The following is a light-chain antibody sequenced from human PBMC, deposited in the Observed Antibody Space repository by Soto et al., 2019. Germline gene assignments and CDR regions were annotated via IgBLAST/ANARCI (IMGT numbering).Light chain of an antibody. V-gene: IGKV1-39*01. CDR2: AAS. Sequence: DIQMTQSPSSLSASVGDRVTITCRASQSISSYLNWYQQKPGKAPKLLIYAASSLQSGVPSRLSGSGSGTDFTLTISSLQPEDFATYYCQQSYSTPLTFGG. J-gene: IGKJ4*01. CDR3: QQSYSTPLT. CDR1: QSISSY.